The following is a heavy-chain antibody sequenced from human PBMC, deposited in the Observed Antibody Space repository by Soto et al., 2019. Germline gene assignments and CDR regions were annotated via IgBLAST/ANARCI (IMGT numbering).Heavy chain of an antibody. CDR3: VRAFWSDYYWADPYKRPDLFAY. D-gene: IGHD3-3*01. V-gene: IGHV3-33*01. J-gene: IGHJ4*02. CDR1: GFTFSSYG. CDR2: IWYDGSNK. Sequence: GGSLRLSCAASGFTFSSYGMHWVRQAPGKGLEWVAVIWYDGSNKYYADSVKGRFTISRDNSKNTLYLQMNSLRAEDTAVYYCVRAFWSDYYWADPYKRPDLFAYWGQGTLVTVSS.